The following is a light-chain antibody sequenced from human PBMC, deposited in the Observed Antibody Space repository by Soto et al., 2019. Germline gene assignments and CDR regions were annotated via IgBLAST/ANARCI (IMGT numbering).Light chain of an antibody. CDR2: SNN. J-gene: IGLJ2*01. CDR3: QSYDPTLRTSL. V-gene: IGLV1-40*01. Sequence: SVLTQPPSVSGAPGQTITISCTGGSSNIGAGYDVHWYQQLPGTAPKLLIHSNNNRPSGVPDRFSGSKSGTSASLAIAGLQADDEADYYCQSYDPTLRTSLFGGGTQLTVL. CDR1: SSNIGAGYD.